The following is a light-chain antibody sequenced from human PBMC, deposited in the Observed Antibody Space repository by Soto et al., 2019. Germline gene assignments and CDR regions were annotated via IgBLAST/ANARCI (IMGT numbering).Light chain of an antibody. CDR1: SSDVGNYNF. J-gene: IGLJ1*01. CDR3: SSYSSTSTYV. Sequence: QSALAQPASVSGSPGQSITISCTGTSSDVGNYNFVSWYQQHPGKAPKLMIYAVSNRPSGVSIRFSGSKSGNTASLTISGLQAEDDADYYCSSYSSTSTYVFGAGTKVTVL. CDR2: AVS. V-gene: IGLV2-14*01.